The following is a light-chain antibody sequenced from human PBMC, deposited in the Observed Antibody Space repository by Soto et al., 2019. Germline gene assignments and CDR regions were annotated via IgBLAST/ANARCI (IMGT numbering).Light chain of an antibody. Sequence: MQMTHAPSILSAYVKNGGTMTCRASQRIDTWLAWYQQKPGTAPKLLIYKATILQSGVPSRFSGSGSGTEFTLAISSLQPDDFATYYCQEYETFSPWTFGQGTKVDIK. V-gene: IGKV1-5*03. CDR3: QEYETFSPWT. J-gene: IGKJ1*01. CDR1: QRIDTW. CDR2: KAT.